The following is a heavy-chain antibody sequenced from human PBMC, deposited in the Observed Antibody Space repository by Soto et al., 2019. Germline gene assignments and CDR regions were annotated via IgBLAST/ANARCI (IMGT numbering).Heavy chain of an antibody. J-gene: IGHJ4*02. D-gene: IGHD6-19*01. CDR3: ATGQVAGPQADAAYLEY. V-gene: IGHV4-31*03. CDR1: GYSVSSGDFY. CDR2: IDPTGGD. Sequence: SETLSLTCSVSGYSVSSGDFYWSWIRQHPXKGLEWLGFIDPTGGDHYNPSLKSRLNILIDTSNNQFSLRLNSVTAADTAVYYCATGQVAGPQADAAYLEYWGLGLLVTVCS.